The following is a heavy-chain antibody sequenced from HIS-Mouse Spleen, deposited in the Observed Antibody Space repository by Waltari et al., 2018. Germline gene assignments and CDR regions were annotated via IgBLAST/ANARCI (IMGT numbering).Heavy chain of an antibody. D-gene: IGHD3-9*01. CDR3: ARDSLVIRYYFDY. CDR2: INHSGST. V-gene: IGHV4-34*01. CDR1: GGSFSGYY. Sequence: QLQLQQWGAGLLKPSETLSLTCAAYGGSFSGYYWGLLRHPPGKGLEWIGEINHSGSTNYNPSLKSRVTISVDTSKNQFSLKLSSVTAADTAVYYCARDSLVIRYYFDYWGQGTLVTVSS. J-gene: IGHJ4*02.